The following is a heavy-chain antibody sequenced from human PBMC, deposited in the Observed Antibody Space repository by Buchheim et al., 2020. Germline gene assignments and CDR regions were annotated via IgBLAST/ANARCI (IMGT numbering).Heavy chain of an antibody. Sequence: EVHLVESGGGLVQPGGSLRLSCVGSGITLSDHLMDWVRQAPGKGLEYIGRSRTTVDNYITEYAASVKGRFTISRDASKHSFYLQMNSLRVEDTAVYFCTRDCFDWGQGSL. J-gene: IGHJ4*02. CDR2: SRTTVDNYIT. CDR1: GITLSDHL. D-gene: IGHD1/OR15-1a*01. CDR3: TRDCFD. V-gene: IGHV3-72*01.